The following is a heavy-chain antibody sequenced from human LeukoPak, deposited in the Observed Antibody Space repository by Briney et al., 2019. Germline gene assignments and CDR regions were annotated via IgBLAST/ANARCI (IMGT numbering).Heavy chain of an antibody. J-gene: IGHJ2*01. V-gene: IGHV3-21*01. CDR3: ARDYYDILTGYYSSRYFDL. Sequence: GGSLRLSCAASGFALNHYSLNWVRQAPGKGLEWVSSISSTSAYIYYADSVKGRFTISRDNVDNVVYLQMNSLGAEDTAVYYCARDYYDILTGYYSSRYFDLWGRGTLVTVSS. D-gene: IGHD3-9*01. CDR1: GFALNHYS. CDR2: ISSTSAYI.